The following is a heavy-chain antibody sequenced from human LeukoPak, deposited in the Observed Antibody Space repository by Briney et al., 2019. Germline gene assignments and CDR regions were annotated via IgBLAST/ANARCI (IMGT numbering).Heavy chain of an antibody. Sequence: PSETLSLTCTVSGGSISSYYWSWIRQPPGKGLEWIGYIYYSGSTNYNPSLKSRVTTSVDTSKNQFSLKLSSVTAADTAVYYCAGGYIYGSTYYYMDVWGKGTTVTISS. CDR1: GGSISSYY. CDR2: IYYSGST. CDR3: AGGYIYGSTYYYMDV. J-gene: IGHJ6*03. V-gene: IGHV4-59*01. D-gene: IGHD5-18*01.